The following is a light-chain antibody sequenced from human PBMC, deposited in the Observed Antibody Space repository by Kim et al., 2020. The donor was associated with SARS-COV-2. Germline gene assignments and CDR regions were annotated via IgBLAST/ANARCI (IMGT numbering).Light chain of an antibody. V-gene: IGKV1-27*01. CDR1: QGISNY. CDR2: AAS. Sequence: ASVGDRVTITCRASQGISNYLAWYQQKPGKVPKLLIYAASTLQSGVPSRFSGSGSGTDFTLTISSLQPEDVATCYCQKYNSAPRTFGQGTKVDIK. CDR3: QKYNSAPRT. J-gene: IGKJ1*01.